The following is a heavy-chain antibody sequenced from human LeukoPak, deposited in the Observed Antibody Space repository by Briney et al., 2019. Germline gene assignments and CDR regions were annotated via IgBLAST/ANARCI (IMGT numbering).Heavy chain of an antibody. V-gene: IGHV1-2*06. Sequence: GASVKVSCKASGYSFTACYMHWVRQAPGQGLEWMGRINPNSGGADYAQKFQGRVTMTRDTSISTAYMELSSLRSDDTAVYYCARVSYGDDATPFDYWGQGTLVTVSS. CDR2: INPNSGGA. CDR3: ARVSYGDDATPFDY. CDR1: GYSFTACY. J-gene: IGHJ4*02. D-gene: IGHD4-17*01.